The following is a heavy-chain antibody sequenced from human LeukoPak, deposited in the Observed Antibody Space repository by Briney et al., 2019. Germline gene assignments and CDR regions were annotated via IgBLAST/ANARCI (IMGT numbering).Heavy chain of an antibody. CDR1: GFTVSSNY. CDR2: IYSGGST. V-gene: IGHV3-66*01. Sequence: GGSLRLSCAASGFTVSSNYMSWVRQAPGKGLEWVSVIYSGGSTYYADSVKGRFTISRDNSKNTLYLQMNSLRAEDTAVYYCARAVLRIAAAGTDYYYYMDVWGKGTTVTISS. D-gene: IGHD6-13*01. J-gene: IGHJ6*03. CDR3: ARAVLRIAAAGTDYYYYMDV.